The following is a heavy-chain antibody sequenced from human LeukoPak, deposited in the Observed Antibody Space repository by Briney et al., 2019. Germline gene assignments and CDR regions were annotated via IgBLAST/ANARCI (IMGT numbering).Heavy chain of an antibody. CDR1: GASISSYY. Sequence: SETLSLTCTVSGASISSYYWSWIRQPPGKGLEWIGYIYYSGSTNYNPSLKSRVTISVDTSKNQFSLRLSSVTAADTAVYYCATAGYCGGDCYPAPDLWGRGTLVTVSS. D-gene: IGHD2-21*02. J-gene: IGHJ2*01. CDR2: IYYSGST. CDR3: ATAGYCGGDCYPAPDL. V-gene: IGHV4-59*01.